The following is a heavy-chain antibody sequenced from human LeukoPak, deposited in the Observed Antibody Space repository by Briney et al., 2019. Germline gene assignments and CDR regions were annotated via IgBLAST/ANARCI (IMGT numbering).Heavy chain of an antibody. V-gene: IGHV1-69*05. CDR3: GRSGYYYGSGSYYEWFDP. CDR2: IIPIIGTA. CDR1: GGTFSIYA. J-gene: IGHJ5*02. D-gene: IGHD3-10*01. Sequence: ASVTLSCTASGGTFSIYAISWVGQAPGQGREWMGGIIPIIGTANYAQKFQGRVTITTDEATSKDYMELSRRRAGEKAGYYCGRSGYYYGSGSYYEWFDPWGQGTLVTVSS.